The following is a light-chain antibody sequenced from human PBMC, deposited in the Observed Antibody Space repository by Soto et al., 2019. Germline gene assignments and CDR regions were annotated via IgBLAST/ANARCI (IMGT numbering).Light chain of an antibody. Sequence: DIQLTQSPSFLSASVGDKVTITCRASQAISSSLAWYQQNPGKAPKLLIYAASTLQTGVPSRFSGSGSGTEFTLPISSLQPEDFATYYCQQLNSYPLTFGGGAKVEL. V-gene: IGKV1-9*01. CDR2: AAS. J-gene: IGKJ4*01. CDR1: QAISSS. CDR3: QQLNSYPLT.